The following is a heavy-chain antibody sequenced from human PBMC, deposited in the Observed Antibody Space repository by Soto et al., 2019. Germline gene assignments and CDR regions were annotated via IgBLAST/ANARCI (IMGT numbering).Heavy chain of an antibody. J-gene: IGHJ4*02. Sequence: QVQLVQSGAEVKKPGSSVKVSCKASGGTFSSYTISWVRQAPGQGLEWMGRIIPILGIANYAQKFQGRVTITADKSKSTAYMELSSLRSEDTAVYYCARAAITYNGDDAVLSYWGQGTLVTVSS. D-gene: IGHD4-17*01. CDR1: GGTFSSYT. V-gene: IGHV1-69*02. CDR2: IIPILGIA. CDR3: ARAAITYNGDDAVLSY.